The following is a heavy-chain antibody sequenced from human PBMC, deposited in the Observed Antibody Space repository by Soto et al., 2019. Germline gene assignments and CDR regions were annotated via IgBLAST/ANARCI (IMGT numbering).Heavy chain of an antibody. CDR2: INAGNGNT. J-gene: IGHJ4*02. D-gene: IGHD3-3*01. V-gene: IGHV1-3*01. Sequence: ASVKVSCNASGYTFTSYAMHWVRQAPGQRLEWMGWINAGNGNTKYSQKFQGRVTITRDTSASTAYMELSSLRSEDTAVYYCASGRFLEWFFDYWGQGTLVTVSS. CDR1: GYTFTSYA. CDR3: ASGRFLEWFFDY.